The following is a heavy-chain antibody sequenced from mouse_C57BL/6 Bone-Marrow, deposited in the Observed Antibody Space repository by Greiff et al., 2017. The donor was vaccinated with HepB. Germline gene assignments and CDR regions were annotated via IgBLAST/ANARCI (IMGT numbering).Heavy chain of an antibody. CDR3: AREEIYYYGSSPFAY. V-gene: IGHV3-6*01. D-gene: IGHD1-1*01. J-gene: IGHJ3*01. CDR1: GYSITSGYY. Sequence: EVQLQESGPGLVKPSQSLSLTCSVTGYSITSGYYWYWIRQFPGNKLEWMGYISYDGSNNYNPSLKNRISITRDTSKNQFFLKLNSVTTEDTATYYCAREEIYYYGSSPFAYWGQGTLVTVSA. CDR2: ISYDGSN.